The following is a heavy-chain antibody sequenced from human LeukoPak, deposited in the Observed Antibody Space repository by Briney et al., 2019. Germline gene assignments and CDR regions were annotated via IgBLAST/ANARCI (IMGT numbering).Heavy chain of an antibody. J-gene: IGHJ5*02. CDR1: GGSISSSSYY. V-gene: IGHV4-39*01. CDR3: ARHRDYATVFDP. Sequence: PSETLSLTCTVSGGSISSSSYYWGWIRQPPGKGLEWIGSIYYSGSTYYNPSLKSRVTISVDTSKNQFSLKLSSVTAADTAVYYCARHRDYATVFDPWGQGTLVTVSS. CDR2: IYYSGST. D-gene: IGHD2-8*01.